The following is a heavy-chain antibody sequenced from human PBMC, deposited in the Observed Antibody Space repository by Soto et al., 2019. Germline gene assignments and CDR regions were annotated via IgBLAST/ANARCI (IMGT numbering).Heavy chain of an antibody. J-gene: IGHJ5*02. V-gene: IGHV1-69*06. Sequence: SVKVSCKASGCTFSSYAISCVRQAPGQVLEWMGGIIPMFGTANYAQKFQGRVTITADKSTSTAYMELSSLRSEDTAVYYCARENIAAAGTGWFDPWGQGTLVTVSS. D-gene: IGHD6-13*01. CDR1: GCTFSSYA. CDR3: ARENIAAAGTGWFDP. CDR2: IIPMFGTA.